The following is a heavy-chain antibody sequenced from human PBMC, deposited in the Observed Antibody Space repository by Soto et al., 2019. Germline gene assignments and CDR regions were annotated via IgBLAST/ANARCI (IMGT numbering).Heavy chain of an antibody. CDR3: ARHEGSTIFGLPRVLDY. CDR1: GYSFTSYW. J-gene: IGHJ4*02. D-gene: IGHD3-3*01. CDR2: IYPGDSDT. V-gene: IGHV5-51*01. Sequence: GESLKISCKGSGYSFTSYWIGWVRQMPGKGLEWMGIIYPGDSDTRYSPSFQGQVTISADKSISTAYLQWSSLKASDTAMYYCARHEGSTIFGLPRVLDYWGQGTLVTLSS.